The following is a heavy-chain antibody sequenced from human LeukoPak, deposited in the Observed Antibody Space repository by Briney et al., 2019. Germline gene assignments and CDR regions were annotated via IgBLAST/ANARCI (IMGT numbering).Heavy chain of an antibody. Sequence: SETLSLTCTVSGGSTSSSSYYWGWIRQPPGKGLEWIGSIYYSGSTYYNPSLKSRVTISVDTSKNQFSLRLSSVTAADTAVYYCARETYSYGYGPPTRDYYYYYMDVWGKGTTVTVSS. CDR2: IYYSGST. D-gene: IGHD5-18*01. CDR1: GGSTSSSSYY. J-gene: IGHJ6*03. V-gene: IGHV4-39*07. CDR3: ARETYSYGYGPPTRDYYYYYMDV.